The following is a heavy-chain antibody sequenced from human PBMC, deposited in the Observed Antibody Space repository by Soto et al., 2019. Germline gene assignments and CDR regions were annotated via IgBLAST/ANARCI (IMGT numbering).Heavy chain of an antibody. D-gene: IGHD3-3*01. CDR3: ARGIITIFGVVVANYYYYGMDV. V-gene: IGHV1-69*13. Sequence: GASVKISCKASGGTFSSYAISWVRQAPGQGLEWMGGIIPIFGTANYAQKFQGRVTITADESTSTAYMELSSLRSEDPAVYYCARGIITIFGVVVANYYYYGMDVWGQGPTVTVSS. CDR2: IIPIFGTA. J-gene: IGHJ6*02. CDR1: GGTFSSYA.